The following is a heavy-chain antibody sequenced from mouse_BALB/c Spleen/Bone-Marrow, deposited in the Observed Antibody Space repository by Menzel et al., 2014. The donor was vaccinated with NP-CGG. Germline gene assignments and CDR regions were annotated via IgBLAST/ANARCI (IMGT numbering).Heavy chain of an antibody. CDR1: GFDISSYH. CDR2: ITRAYTT. V-gene: IGHV5-6-5*01. D-gene: IGHD2-2*01. Sequence: LEESGGRLVTPGGSLTLTCTASGFDISSYHMFWVRQAPGKGLEYIGYITRAYTTYYATWAKGRFSISRTSTTVDLKMTSLTAADTATYFCTRDLHTNGFDGFDTWGPGTLVTVSS. CDR3: TRDLHTNGFDGFDT. J-gene: IGHJ1*01.